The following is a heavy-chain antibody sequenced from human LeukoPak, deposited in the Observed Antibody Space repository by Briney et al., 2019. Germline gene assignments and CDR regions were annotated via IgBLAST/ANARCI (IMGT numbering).Heavy chain of an antibody. V-gene: IGHV3-66*01. J-gene: IGHJ6*02. Sequence: PGGSLRLSCAASGFTVSSNYMGWVRQAPGKGLEWVSVIYSGGSTYYADSVKGRFTISRDNSKNTLYLQMNSLRAEDTAVYYCARDTFYYYYGMDVWGQGTTVTVSS. CDR2: IYSGGST. CDR1: GFTVSSNY. CDR3: ARDTFYYYYGMDV.